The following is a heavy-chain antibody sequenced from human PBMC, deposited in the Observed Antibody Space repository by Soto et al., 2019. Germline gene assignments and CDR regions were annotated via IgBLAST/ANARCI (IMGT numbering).Heavy chain of an antibody. CDR3: ARETLGDTAMVTFDY. CDR2: IYYSGST. D-gene: IGHD5-18*01. Sequence: SETLSLTCTASGGSISSGGYYLSWIRQHPGKGLEWIGYIYYSGSTYYNPSLKSRVTISVDTSKNQFSLKLSSVTAADTAVYYCARETLGDTAMVTFDYWGQGTLVTVSS. CDR1: GGSISSGGYY. J-gene: IGHJ4*02. V-gene: IGHV4-31*03.